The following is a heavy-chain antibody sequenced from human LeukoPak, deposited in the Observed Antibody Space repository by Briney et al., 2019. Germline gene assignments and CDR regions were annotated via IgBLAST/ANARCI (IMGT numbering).Heavy chain of an antibody. Sequence: SETLSLTCTVSGGSISSGDYYWSWIRQPPGKGREWIGYIYYSGSTYYNPSLKSRVTISVDTSKNQFSLSLSSVTAADTAVYYCAREWNYDILTGYYKGAFDIWGQGTMVTVSS. CDR3: AREWNYDILTGYYKGAFDI. D-gene: IGHD3-9*01. J-gene: IGHJ3*02. CDR2: IYYSGST. CDR1: GGSISSGDYY. V-gene: IGHV4-30-4*01.